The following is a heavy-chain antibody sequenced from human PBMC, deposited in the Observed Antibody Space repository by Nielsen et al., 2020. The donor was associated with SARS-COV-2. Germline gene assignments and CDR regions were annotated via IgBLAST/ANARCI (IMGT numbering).Heavy chain of an antibody. J-gene: IGHJ6*03. V-gene: IGHV4-30-4*01. D-gene: IGHD2-2*01. CDR2: IYYSGST. Sequence: RQAPGKGLEWIGYIYYSGSTYYNPSLKSRVTISVDTSKNQFSLKLSSVTAADTAVYYCARAVSSVVPAAANYYYYMDVWGKGTTVTVSS. CDR3: ARAVSSVVPAAANYYYYMDV.